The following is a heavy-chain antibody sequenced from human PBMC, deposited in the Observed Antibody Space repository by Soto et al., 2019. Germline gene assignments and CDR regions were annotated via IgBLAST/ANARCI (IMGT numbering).Heavy chain of an antibody. CDR1: GGTFSNYA. J-gene: IGHJ4*02. V-gene: IGHV1-69*12. Sequence: QVQLVQSGAEVKKPGSSVKVSCKASGGTFSNYAISWVXXXXXXXXXWMGGINPIFGTTNYAQRFQGRVTITADESTXXXXXXXXXXXXXXXXXXXXXXXXXXXXXXYFDYWGQGTLVTVSS. CDR3: XXXXXXXXXXYFDY. CDR2: INPIFGTT.